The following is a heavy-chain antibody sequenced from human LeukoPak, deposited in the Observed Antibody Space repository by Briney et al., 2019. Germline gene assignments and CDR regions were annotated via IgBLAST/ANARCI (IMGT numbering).Heavy chain of an antibody. Sequence: GGSLRLSCAASGFTFSSFAMSWVRQAPGKGLEWVSSISGRGGSTYYTDSVKGRFTISRDDSKNTLYLQMNSLRAEDTALYYCAKSGLNRFDYWGQGTLVTVSS. V-gene: IGHV3-23*01. CDR1: GFTFSSFA. D-gene: IGHD2-15*01. J-gene: IGHJ4*02. CDR2: ISGRGGST. CDR3: AKSGLNRFDY.